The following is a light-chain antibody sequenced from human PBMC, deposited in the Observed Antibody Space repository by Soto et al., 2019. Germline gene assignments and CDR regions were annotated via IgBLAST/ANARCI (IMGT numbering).Light chain of an antibody. Sequence: EIVLTQSPATLSLSPGERATLSCRASQSVGRYLAWYQQTPGQVPRLLIYDVSERATGIPARFSGSGSGTDFILTLCSLEPEDFAVYYCQQRITWPLTFGGGTKVEIK. CDR1: QSVGRY. V-gene: IGKV3-11*01. CDR2: DVS. J-gene: IGKJ4*01. CDR3: QQRITWPLT.